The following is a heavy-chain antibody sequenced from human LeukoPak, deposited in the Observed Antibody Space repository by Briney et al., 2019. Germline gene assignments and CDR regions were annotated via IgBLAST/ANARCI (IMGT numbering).Heavy chain of an antibody. Sequence: SAPALVKPTQTLTLTCTFSGFSLTTSGMRVNWIRQPPGKALEWLARIDWDDDKYYRTSLKTRLTISKDTSKNQVVLTMTNMDPVDTATYYCARTTSSGWYFDYWGQGTPVTVSS. D-gene: IGHD6-19*01. CDR2: IDWDDDK. CDR1: GFSLTTSGMR. J-gene: IGHJ4*02. V-gene: IGHV2-70*04. CDR3: ARTTSSGWYFDY.